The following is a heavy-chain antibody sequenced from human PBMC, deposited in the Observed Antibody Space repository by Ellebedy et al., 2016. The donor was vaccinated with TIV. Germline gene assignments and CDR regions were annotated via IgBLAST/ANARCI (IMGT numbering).Heavy chain of an antibody. CDR2: IYYSGST. V-gene: IGHV4-59*01. Sequence: MPGGSLRLSCSVSGGSISGSFWSWIRQPPGKGLEWIGYIYYSGSTNYNPDLKTRVTISVDTSRNQFSLNLRSVTAADTAVYYCAKASGRPENYNWFDPWGQGTLVTVSS. J-gene: IGHJ5*02. CDR3: AKASGRPENYNWFDP. D-gene: IGHD3-10*01. CDR1: GGSISGSF.